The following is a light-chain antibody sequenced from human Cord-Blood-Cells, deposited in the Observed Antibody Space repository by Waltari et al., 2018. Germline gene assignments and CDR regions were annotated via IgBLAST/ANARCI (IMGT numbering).Light chain of an antibody. CDR2: DVS. Sequence: QSALTQPASVSGSPGQSITISCTGTSSDVGGYNYVSWYQQHPGKAPTLMIYDVSNRPSWVSNRFSGSKSGNTASLTISGLQAEDEADYYCSSYTSSSTWVFGGGTKLTVL. CDR1: SSDVGGYNY. CDR3: SSYTSSSTWV. J-gene: IGLJ3*02. V-gene: IGLV2-14*01.